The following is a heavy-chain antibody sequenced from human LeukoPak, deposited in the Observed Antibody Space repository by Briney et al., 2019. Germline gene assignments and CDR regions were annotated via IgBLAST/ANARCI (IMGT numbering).Heavy chain of an antibody. CDR3: AIGSGSGYAFDI. D-gene: IGHD3-10*01. CDR2: MNPNSGNT. V-gene: IGHV1-8*03. CDR1: GGTFSSYA. Sequence: ASVKVSCKASGGTFSSYAISWVRQAPGQGLEWMGWMNPNSGNTGYAQKFQGRVTITRNTSISTAYMELSSLRSEDTAVYYCAIGSGSGYAFDIWGQGTMVTVSS. J-gene: IGHJ3*02.